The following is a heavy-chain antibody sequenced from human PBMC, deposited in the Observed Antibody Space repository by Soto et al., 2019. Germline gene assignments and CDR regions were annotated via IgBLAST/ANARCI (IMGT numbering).Heavy chain of an antibody. J-gene: IGHJ6*02. Sequence: GGSLRLSCAASGFTFSSYAMSWVRQAPGKGLEWVSAISGSGGSTYYADSVKGRFTISRDNSKNTLYLQMNSLRAEDTAVYYCAKSYDSYGNAETYYYYGMDVWGQGTTVTVSS. CDR2: ISGSGGST. CDR3: AKSYDSYGNAETYYYYGMDV. CDR1: GFTFSSYA. V-gene: IGHV3-23*01. D-gene: IGHD5-18*01.